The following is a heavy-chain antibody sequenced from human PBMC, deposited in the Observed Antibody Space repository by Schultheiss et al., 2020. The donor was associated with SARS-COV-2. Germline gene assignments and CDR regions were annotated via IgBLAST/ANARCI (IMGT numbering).Heavy chain of an antibody. Sequence: ASVKVSCKASGGTFSSYDINWVRQATGQGLEWMGWMNPNSGNTGYAQKFQGRVTMTRNTSISTAYMELSSLRSEDTAVYYCARGILVPYSSSWYLIRRGYYFDYWGQGTLVTVSS. CDR1: GGTFSSYD. D-gene: IGHD6-13*01. V-gene: IGHV1-8*02. CDR3: ARGILVPYSSSWYLIRRGYYFDY. J-gene: IGHJ4*02. CDR2: MNPNSGNT.